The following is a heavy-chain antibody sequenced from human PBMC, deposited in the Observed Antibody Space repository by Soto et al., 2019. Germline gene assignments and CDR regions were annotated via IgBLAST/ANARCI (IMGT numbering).Heavy chain of an antibody. D-gene: IGHD5-12*01. CDR3: AKGIVATTRYDV. V-gene: IGHV3-21*04. CDR2: ISSSGSYI. Sequence: GGSLRLSCAASGFTFSSYSMNWVRQAPGKGLERVSSISSSGSYIYYADSVKGRFTISRDNSKNTLYLQMNSLRVEDTAVYYCAKGIVATTRYDVWGQGTTVTVS. CDR1: GFTFSSYS. J-gene: IGHJ6*02.